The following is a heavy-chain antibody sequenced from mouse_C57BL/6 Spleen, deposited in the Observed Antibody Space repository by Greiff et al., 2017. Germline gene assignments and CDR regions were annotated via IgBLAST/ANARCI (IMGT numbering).Heavy chain of an antibody. Sequence: QVQLQQSGTELVKPGASVKLSCKASGYTFTSYWMHWVKQRPGQGLEWIGNINPSNGGTNYNEKFKSKATLTVDKSSSTAYMQLSSLTSEDSAVYYCARSGVYYDYDPAYWGQGTLVTVSA. D-gene: IGHD2-4*01. CDR3: ARSGVYYDYDPAY. CDR1: GYTFTSYW. J-gene: IGHJ3*01. V-gene: IGHV1-53*01. CDR2: INPSNGGT.